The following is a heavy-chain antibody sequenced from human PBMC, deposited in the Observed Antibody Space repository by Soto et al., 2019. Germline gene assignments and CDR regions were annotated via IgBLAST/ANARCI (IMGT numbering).Heavy chain of an antibody. D-gene: IGHD2-15*01. CDR1: GFTFSNNG. V-gene: IGHV3-30*03. CDR2: ISSDGSKK. CDR3: ALDLYGGSSRFDY. J-gene: IGHJ4*02. Sequence: QVQLVESGGGVVQPGRSLRLSCVASGFTFSNNGIHWVRQAPGKGLEWVAVISSDGSKKYYADSVKGRFTISRDNSKNRLYLQMNRMCAEDTAGYYCALDLYGGSSRFDYWGQGALVTVSS.